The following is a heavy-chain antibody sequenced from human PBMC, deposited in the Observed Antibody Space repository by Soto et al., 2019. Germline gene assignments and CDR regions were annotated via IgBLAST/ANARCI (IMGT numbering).Heavy chain of an antibody. CDR1: GGSISSYY. CDR2: IYYSGST. V-gene: IGHV4-59*01. CDR3: ARDSDSSSYDY. D-gene: IGHD6-6*01. Sequence: SETLSLTCTVSGGSISSYYWSWIRQPPGKGLEWIGYIYYSGSTNYNPSLKSRVTISVDTSKNQFSLKLSSVTAADTAVYYCARDSDSSSYDYWGQGTLVTISS. J-gene: IGHJ4*02.